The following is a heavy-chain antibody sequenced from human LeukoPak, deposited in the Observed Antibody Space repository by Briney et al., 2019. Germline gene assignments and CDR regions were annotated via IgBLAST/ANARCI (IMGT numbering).Heavy chain of an antibody. CDR3: ARRTYSSSIYYYYYMDV. Sequence: SQTLSLTCAISGDSVSSNSAAWNWIRQSPSRGLEWLGRTYYRSKWYNDYAVSVKSRITINPDTSKNQFSLQLNSVTPEDTAVYYCARRTYSSSIYYYYYMDVWGKGTTVTVSS. CDR2: TYYRSKWYN. CDR1: GDSVSSNSAA. V-gene: IGHV6-1*01. D-gene: IGHD6-6*01. J-gene: IGHJ6*03.